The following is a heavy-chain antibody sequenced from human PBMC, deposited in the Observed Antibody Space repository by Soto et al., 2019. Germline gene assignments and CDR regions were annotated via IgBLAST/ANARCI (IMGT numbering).Heavy chain of an antibody. CDR3: ARDHGGSYQADSFDP. V-gene: IGHV1-18*01. CDR2: VSPYDGDT. CDR1: GYTFTTYG. D-gene: IGHD1-26*01. Sequence: QVQLEQSGVEVKKPGASVKVSCKASGYTFTTYGISWMRQAPGQGLEWVGWVSPYDGDTNYADTLQGRVTMTTDTSTTTAYMELRSLRSDDTAMYYCARDHGGSYQADSFDPWGQGTLVIVSS. J-gene: IGHJ5*02.